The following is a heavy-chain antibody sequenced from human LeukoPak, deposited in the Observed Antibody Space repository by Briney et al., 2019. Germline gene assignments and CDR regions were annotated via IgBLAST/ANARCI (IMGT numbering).Heavy chain of an antibody. J-gene: IGHJ6*03. CDR3: ARGRPYYDFWSGYYTPPLGNYYMDV. D-gene: IGHD3-3*01. CDR2: IHHSGNT. CDR1: GDSISSSGYY. V-gene: IGHV4-39*07. Sequence: PSETLSLTCSVSGDSISSSGYYWDWIRQPPGKGLEWIGSIHHSGNTNYNPSLKSRVTISVDTSKNQFSLKLSSVTAADTAVYYCARGRPYYDFWSGYYTPPLGNYYMDVWGKGTTVTVSS.